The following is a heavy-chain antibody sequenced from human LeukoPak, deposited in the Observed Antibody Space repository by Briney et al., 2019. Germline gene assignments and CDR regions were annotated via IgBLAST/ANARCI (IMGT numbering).Heavy chain of an antibody. CDR2: ISGSVGST. Sequence: PGGSLRLSCAASGFTFSIYAMSWVRQAPGKGLEWVSAISGSVGSTYYADSVKGRFTISRDNSKDTLYLQMNSLRVEDTAIYYCARDIQLSTWGLGTMVTVSS. CDR1: GFTFSIYA. CDR3: ARDIQLST. V-gene: IGHV3-23*01. D-gene: IGHD5-24*01. J-gene: IGHJ3*01.